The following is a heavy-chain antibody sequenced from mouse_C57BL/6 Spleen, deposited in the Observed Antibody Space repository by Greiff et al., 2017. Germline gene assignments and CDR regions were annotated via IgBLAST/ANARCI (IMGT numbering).Heavy chain of an antibody. CDR1: GYTFTDYY. CDR3: ARETGSNFDY. V-gene: IGHV1-76*01. Sequence: QVQLQQSGAELVRPGASVKLSCKASGYTFTDYYINWVKQRPGQGLEWIARIYPGSGNTNYNEKFKGKATLTAEKSSSTAYMQLSSLTSEDSAVYFCARETGSNFDYWGQGTTLTVSS. CDR2: IYPGSGNT. J-gene: IGHJ2*01. D-gene: IGHD4-1*01.